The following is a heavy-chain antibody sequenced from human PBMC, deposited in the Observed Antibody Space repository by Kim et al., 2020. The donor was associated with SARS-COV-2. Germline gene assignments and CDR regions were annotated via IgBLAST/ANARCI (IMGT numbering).Heavy chain of an antibody. CDR1: GYTFTSYG. CDR3: AREGGYYYGSGSSPRFDY. D-gene: IGHD3-10*01. Sequence: ASVKVSCKASGYTFTSYGISWVRQAPGQGLEWMGWISAYNGNTNYAQKLQGRVTMTTDTSTSTAYMELRSLRSDDTAVYYCAREGGYYYGSGSSPRFDYWGQGTLVTVSS. J-gene: IGHJ4*02. V-gene: IGHV1-18*01. CDR2: ISAYNGNT.